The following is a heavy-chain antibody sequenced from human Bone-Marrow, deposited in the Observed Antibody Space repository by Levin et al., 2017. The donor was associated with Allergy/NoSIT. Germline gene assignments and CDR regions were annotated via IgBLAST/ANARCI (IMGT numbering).Heavy chain of an antibody. D-gene: IGHD4-17*01. V-gene: IGHV4-61*01. CDR3: ARDDYSDFTGWV. J-gene: IGHJ4*02. CDR2: ISSSGNT. Sequence: SETLSLTCTVSGGSVNSDTYYWSWIRQPPGTGLDWIGYISSSGNTYYKPSLMSRVTISIHTSKNQFSLKLTSVTPADTAVYYCARDDYSDFTGWVWGQGSLVTVSS. CDR1: GGSVNSDTYY.